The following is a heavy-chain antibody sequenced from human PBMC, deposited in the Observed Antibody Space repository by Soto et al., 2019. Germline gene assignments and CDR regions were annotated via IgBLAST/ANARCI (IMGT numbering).Heavy chain of an antibody. D-gene: IGHD2-15*01. Sequence: GASGKVSCKASGYTFTSYGISWVRQAPGQGLEWMGWISAYNGNTNYAQKLQGRVTMTTDTSTSTAYMELRSLRSDDTAVYYCAIPRYCSGGSCYSSYFDYWGQGTLVTVSS. V-gene: IGHV1-18*01. CDR2: ISAYNGNT. CDR1: GYTFTSYG. J-gene: IGHJ4*02. CDR3: AIPRYCSGGSCYSSYFDY.